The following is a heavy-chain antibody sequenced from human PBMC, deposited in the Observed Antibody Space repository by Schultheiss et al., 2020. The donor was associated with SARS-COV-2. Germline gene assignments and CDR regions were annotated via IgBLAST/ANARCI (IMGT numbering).Heavy chain of an antibody. CDR2: IYYSGST. D-gene: IGHD6-6*01. Sequence: SQTLSLTCTVSGGSISSGGYYWSWIRQHPGKGLEWIGYIYYSGSTYYNPSLKSRVTISVDTSKNQFSLKLSSVTAADTAVYYCARDRGTYSSSSNYGMDVWGQGTMVTVSS. CDR3: ARDRGTYSSSSNYGMDV. J-gene: IGHJ6*02. V-gene: IGHV4-31*03. CDR1: GGSISSGGYY.